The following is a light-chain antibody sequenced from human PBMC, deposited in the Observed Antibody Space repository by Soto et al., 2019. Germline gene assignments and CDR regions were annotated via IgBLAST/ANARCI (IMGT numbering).Light chain of an antibody. J-gene: IGKJ3*01. Sequence: EIVMTQSPATLSVSPGERATLSRRASQSVSSNLAWYQQKPGQAPRLLMYGASTRATGIPARFSGSRSGTEFTLTISSLQSEDFAVYYCQQYNNWPFTFGPGTKVDI. CDR1: QSVSSN. V-gene: IGKV3D-15*01. CDR2: GAS. CDR3: QQYNNWPFT.